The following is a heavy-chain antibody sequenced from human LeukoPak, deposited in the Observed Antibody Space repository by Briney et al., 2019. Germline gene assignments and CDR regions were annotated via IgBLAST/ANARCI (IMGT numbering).Heavy chain of an antibody. CDR3: ATTIRPRGSYWVY. CDR1: GGSFSGYY. Sequence: SETLSLTCAVYGGSFSGYYWSWIRQPPGKGLEWIGEINHSGSTNYNPSLRSRVTISVDTSKNQFSLKLSSVTAADTAVYYCATTIRPRGSYWVYWGQGTLVTVSS. J-gene: IGHJ4*02. D-gene: IGHD1-26*01. V-gene: IGHV4-34*01. CDR2: INHSGST.